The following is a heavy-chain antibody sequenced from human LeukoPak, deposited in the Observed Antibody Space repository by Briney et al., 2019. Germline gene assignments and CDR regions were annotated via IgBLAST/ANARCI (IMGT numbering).Heavy chain of an antibody. CDR3: ARYYSSSSHFDY. V-gene: IGHV4-34*01. CDR1: GGSFSGYY. Sequence: SETPSLTCAVYGGSFSGYYWSWIRQPPGKGLEWIGEINHSGSTNYNPSLKSRVTISVDTSKNQFSLKLSSVTAADTAVYYCARYYSSSSHFDYWGQGTLVTVSS. J-gene: IGHJ4*02. CDR2: INHSGST. D-gene: IGHD6-6*01.